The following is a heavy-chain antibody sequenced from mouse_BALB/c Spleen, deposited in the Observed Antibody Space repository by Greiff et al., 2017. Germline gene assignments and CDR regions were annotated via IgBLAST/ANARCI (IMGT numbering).Heavy chain of an antibody. CDR3: ARGEDGSWFAY. D-gene: IGHD2-13*01. CDR2: IYPGGGYT. Sequence: QAQLKQSGAELVRPGTSVKISCKASGYTFTNYWLGWVKQRPGHGLEWIGDIYPGGGYTNYNEKFKGKATLTADTSSSTAYMQLSSLTSEDSAVYFCARGEDGSWFAYWGQGTLVTVSA. J-gene: IGHJ3*01. CDR1: GYTFTNYW. V-gene: IGHV1-63*02.